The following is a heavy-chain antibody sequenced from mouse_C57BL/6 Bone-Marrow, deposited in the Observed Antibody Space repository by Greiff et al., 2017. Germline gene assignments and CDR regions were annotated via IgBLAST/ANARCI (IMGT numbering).Heavy chain of an antibody. V-gene: IGHV2-2*01. J-gene: IGHJ1*03. CDR3: STNVLNYYRYFDV. CDR2: IWSGGST. D-gene: IGHD1-3*01. CDR1: GFSLTSYG. Sequence: QVQLQQSGPGLVQPSQSLSISCTVSGFSLTSYGVHWVRQSPGKGLEWLGVIWSGGSTDDNADIISRLSIRKVNSKCQVFFIMISLLAYDTAIYYCSTNVLNYYRYFDVWGTGTTVTVSS.